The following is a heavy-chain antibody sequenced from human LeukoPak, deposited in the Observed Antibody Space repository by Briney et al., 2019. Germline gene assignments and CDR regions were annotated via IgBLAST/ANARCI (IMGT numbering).Heavy chain of an antibody. CDR3: ARDSSGWYRGDAFDI. CDR1: GGPISSYY. J-gene: IGHJ3*02. CDR2: NYYSGST. V-gene: IGHV4-59*01. Sequence: PSETLSLTCTVSGGPISSYYWSWIRQPPGKGLEWIGYNYYSGSTNYNPSLKSRVTISVDTSKNQFSLKLSSVTAADTAVYYCARDSSGWYRGDAFDIWGQGTMVTVSS. D-gene: IGHD6-19*01.